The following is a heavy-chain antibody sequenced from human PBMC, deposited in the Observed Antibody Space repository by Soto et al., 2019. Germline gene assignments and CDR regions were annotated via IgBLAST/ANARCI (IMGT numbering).Heavy chain of an antibody. J-gene: IGHJ4*02. D-gene: IGHD3-10*01. CDR2: ISTSGRT. V-gene: IGHV4-31*03. CDR1: GGSVRRGNYY. Sequence: QVQLQESGPGLVKPSQTLSLTCTVSGGSVRRGNYYWSWIRQFPGKGLEWIGYISTSGRTHYNPSLMSRITILVDTSKNQLFLELRSVTAADTALYYCARADYATGSYYPDYWGQGTLVTVSS. CDR3: ARADYATGSYYPDY.